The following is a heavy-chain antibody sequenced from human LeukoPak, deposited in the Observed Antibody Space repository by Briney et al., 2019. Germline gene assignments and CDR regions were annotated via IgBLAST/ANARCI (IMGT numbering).Heavy chain of an antibody. CDR1: GGSISGYY. CDR2: IYYSGTT. J-gene: IGHJ5*02. V-gene: IGHV4-59*12. Sequence: KSSETLSLTCSVSGGSISGYYWSWIRQPPGKGLEWIGYIYYSGTTIYSPSLKSRLTISLDTSKNQFSLNLSSVTAADTAVYYCARDETHFYGSGSSNWFDPWGQGILVTVSS. CDR3: ARDETHFYGSGSSNWFDP. D-gene: IGHD3-10*01.